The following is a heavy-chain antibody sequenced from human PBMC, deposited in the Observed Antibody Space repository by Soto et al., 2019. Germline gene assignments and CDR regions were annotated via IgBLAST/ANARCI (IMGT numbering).Heavy chain of an antibody. D-gene: IGHD6-13*01. V-gene: IGHV1-18*04. J-gene: IGHJ5*02. CDR3: AREAGYSSSWYVPFRSDPKNWFEP. CDR2: ISAYNGNT. CDR1: GYTFTSYG. Sequence: ASVKVSCKASGYTFTSYGISWVRQAPGQGLEWMGWISAYNGNTNYAQKLQGRVTMTTDTSTSTAYMELRSLRSDDTAVYYCAREAGYSSSWYVPFRSDPKNWFEPWGEGTLVTVS.